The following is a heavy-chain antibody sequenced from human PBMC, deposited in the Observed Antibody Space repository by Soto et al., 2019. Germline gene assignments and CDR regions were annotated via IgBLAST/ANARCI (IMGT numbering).Heavy chain of an antibody. CDR3: ASYRGAFYFDS. CDR2: VFYGGT. V-gene: IGHV4-59*01. Sequence: LSLTCSVSGRSMSSDYWSWIRQSPDKGLEWLGYVFYGGTDYNPSLEGRVSMSVETPKSQFSLKLTSVTAADTAVYYCASYRGAFYFDSWGQGIQVTVSS. D-gene: IGHD4-4*01. CDR1: GRSMSSDY. J-gene: IGHJ4*02.